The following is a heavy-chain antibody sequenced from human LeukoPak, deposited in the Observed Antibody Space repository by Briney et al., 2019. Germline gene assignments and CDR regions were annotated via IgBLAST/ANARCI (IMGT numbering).Heavy chain of an antibody. CDR2: ISSTSIYTNYADT. V-gene: IGHV3-11*06. CDR3: ARAVRFWFDP. CDR1: GFTFSDYY. J-gene: IGHJ5*02. Sequence: PGGSLRLSCAASGFTFSDYYMSWVRQAPGKGLEWVSYISSTSIYTNYADTNYADSVKGRFTISRDNAKNSLDLQMNSLRAEDTAVYYCARAVRFWFDPWGQGTLVTVSS.